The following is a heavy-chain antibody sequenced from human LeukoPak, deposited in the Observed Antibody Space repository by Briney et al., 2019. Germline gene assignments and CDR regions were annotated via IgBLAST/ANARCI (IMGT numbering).Heavy chain of an antibody. V-gene: IGHV1-18*01. Sequence: ASVKVSCKASGYTFASYGISWVRQAPGQGLEWMGWISAYNGNTNYAQKLQGRVTMTTDTSTSTAYMELRSLRSDDTAVCYCARALSSGSHYYYYYMDVWGKGTTVTISS. CDR1: GYTFASYG. J-gene: IGHJ6*03. CDR2: ISAYNGNT. CDR3: ARALSSGSHYYYYYMDV. D-gene: IGHD3-10*01.